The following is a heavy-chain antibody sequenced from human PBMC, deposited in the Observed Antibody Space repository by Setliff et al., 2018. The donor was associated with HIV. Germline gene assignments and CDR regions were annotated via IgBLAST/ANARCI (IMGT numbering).Heavy chain of an antibody. D-gene: IGHD3-16*01. J-gene: IGHJ3*02. CDR3: ARGSRIMITFGGVFQDAFDI. CDR2: INPNSGGT. CDR1: GYTFTGYY. Sequence: ASVKVSCKASGYTFTGYYMHWVRQAPGQGLEWMGWINPNSGGTNYAQKFQGRVTMTRDTSISTAYMELSRLRSDDTVVYYCARGSRIMITFGGVFQDAFDIWGQGTMVTVSS. V-gene: IGHV1-2*02.